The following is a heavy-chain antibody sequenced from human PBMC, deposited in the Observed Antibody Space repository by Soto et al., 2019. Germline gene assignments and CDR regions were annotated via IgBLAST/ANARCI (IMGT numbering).Heavy chain of an antibody. CDR1: GGSFSGYY. D-gene: IGHD2-2*01. CDR2: INHSGSA. V-gene: IGHV4-34*01. CDR3: ARWSPTGSCSSASCYEVFDY. Sequence: SETLSLSCAVYGGSFSGYYWSWIRQPPGKGLEWIGEINHSGSANYNPSLKSRVTISVDTSKNQFSLKLSSVTAADTAVYSCARWSPTGSCSSASCYEVFDYWSQGTLVTVSS. J-gene: IGHJ4*02.